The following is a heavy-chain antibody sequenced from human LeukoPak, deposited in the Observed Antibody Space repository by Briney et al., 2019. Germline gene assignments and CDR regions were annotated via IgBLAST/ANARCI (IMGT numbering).Heavy chain of an antibody. CDR2: IIPIFGTA. J-gene: IGHJ6*02. D-gene: IGHD3-9*01. CDR1: GGTFSSYA. CDR3: ARSLIPDYYYGMDV. Sequence: ASVNVSCKASGGTFSSYAISWVRQAPGQGLEWMGGIIPIFGTANYAQKFQGRVTITADESTSTAYMELSSLRSEDTAVYYCARSLIPDYYYGMDVWGQGTTVTVSS. V-gene: IGHV1-69*13.